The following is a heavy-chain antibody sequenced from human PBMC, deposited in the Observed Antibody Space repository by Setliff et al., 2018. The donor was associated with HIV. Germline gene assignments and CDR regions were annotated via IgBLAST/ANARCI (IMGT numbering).Heavy chain of an antibody. V-gene: IGHV3-7*01. CDR3: ARGGDSSASDH. J-gene: IGHJ4*02. CDR2: IKEDGSEK. Sequence: GGSLRLSCAASGFIFNTYWMHWVRQAPGKGLEWVANIKEDGSEKYYMDSVKGRFTISRDDAKKSLHLQMNSLSAEDTAVYYCARGGDSSASDHWGQGTLVTVSS. CDR1: GFIFNTYW. D-gene: IGHD6-19*01.